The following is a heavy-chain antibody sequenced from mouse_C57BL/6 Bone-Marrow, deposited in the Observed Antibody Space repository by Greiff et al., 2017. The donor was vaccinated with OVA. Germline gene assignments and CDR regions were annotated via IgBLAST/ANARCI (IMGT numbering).Heavy chain of an antibody. J-gene: IGHJ2*01. CDR3: ARHWYYFDY. Sequence: EVNVVESGGGLVKPGGSLKLSCAASGFTFSDYGMHWVRQAPEKGLEWVAYISSGSSTIYYADTVKGRFTISRDNAKNTLFLQMTSLRSEDTAMYYCARHWYYFDYWGQGTTLTVSS. D-gene: IGHD4-1*01. CDR2: ISSGSSTI. V-gene: IGHV5-17*01. CDR1: GFTFSDYG.